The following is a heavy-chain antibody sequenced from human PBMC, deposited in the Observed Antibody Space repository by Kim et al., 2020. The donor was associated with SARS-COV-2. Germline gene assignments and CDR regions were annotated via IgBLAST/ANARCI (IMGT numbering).Heavy chain of an antibody. J-gene: IGHJ4*02. Sequence: GSTYYADSVKGRFTISRDNSKNTLYLQMNSLRAEDTAVYYCAKVGGYIDYWGQGTLVTVSS. V-gene: IGHV3-23*01. D-gene: IGHD3-22*01. CDR2: GST. CDR3: AKVGGYIDY.